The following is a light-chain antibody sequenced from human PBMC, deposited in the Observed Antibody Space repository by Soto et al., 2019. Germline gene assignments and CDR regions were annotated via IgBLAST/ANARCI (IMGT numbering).Light chain of an antibody. Sequence: EIVIMQSPAILSVSTGERATLSFRASQSVSSNLALYQQKPGQAPRLLIYDASTRATGIPARFSGGGSGTEFTLTISSLQSEDCAIYYCQQYKHWRTFGQGTKVDIK. V-gene: IGKV3D-15*01. CDR1: QSVSSN. J-gene: IGKJ1*01. CDR3: QQYKHWRT. CDR2: DAS.